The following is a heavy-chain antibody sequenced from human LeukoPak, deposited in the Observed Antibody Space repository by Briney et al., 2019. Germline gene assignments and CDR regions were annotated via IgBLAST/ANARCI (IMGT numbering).Heavy chain of an antibody. Sequence: SETLSLTCAVYGGSFSGYYWSWIRQPPGKGLEWIGEINHSGSTNYNPSLKSRVTISVDTSKNQFSLKLSSVTAEDTAVYYCARDRGYSYAKKSSYYYYMDVWGKGTTVTISS. CDR3: ARDRGYSYAKKSSYYYYMDV. CDR2: INHSGST. J-gene: IGHJ6*03. CDR1: GGSFSGYY. D-gene: IGHD5-18*01. V-gene: IGHV4-34*01.